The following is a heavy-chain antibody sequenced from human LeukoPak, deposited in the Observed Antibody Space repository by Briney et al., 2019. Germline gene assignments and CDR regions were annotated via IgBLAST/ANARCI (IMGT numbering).Heavy chain of an antibody. CDR3: AREYDILTCYYNVRYFDY. CDR2: IYYSGST. J-gene: IGHJ4*02. V-gene: IGHV4-30-4*01. D-gene: IGHD3-9*01. Sequence: NPSETLSLTCTVSGGSISRGDYYWSWIRQPPGKGLEWIGYIYYSGSTYYNSSLKSRVTISVDTSKNQFSLKLSSVTAADTAVYYCAREYDILTCYYNVRYFDYWGQGTLVTVSS. CDR1: GGSISRGDYY.